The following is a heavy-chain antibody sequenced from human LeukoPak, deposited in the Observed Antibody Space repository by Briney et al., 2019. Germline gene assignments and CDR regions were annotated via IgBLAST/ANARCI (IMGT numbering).Heavy chain of an antibody. CDR3: ARGTYTDYRVSGRGPYYYMDV. CDR1: GGSISSSSYY. D-gene: IGHD5-12*01. V-gene: IGHV4-39*07. CDR2: INHSGST. J-gene: IGHJ6*03. Sequence: PSETLSLTCTVSGGSISSSSYYWGWIRQPPGRGLEWIGEINHSGSTNYNPSLKSRVTISVDTSKNQFSLKLSSVTAADTAVYYCARGTYTDYRVSGRGPYYYMDVWGKGTTVTVSS.